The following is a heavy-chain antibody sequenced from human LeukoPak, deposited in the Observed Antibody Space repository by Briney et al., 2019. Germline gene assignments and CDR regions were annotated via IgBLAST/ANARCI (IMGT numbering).Heavy chain of an antibody. D-gene: IGHD4-17*01. CDR2: IKQDGSEK. J-gene: IGHJ4*02. Sequence: PGGSLRLSCAASGFTYSLFWMSWVRQAPGKGLEWVANIKQDGSEKYYVDSVKGRFTISRDNAERSLYLQMNSLRAEDTAAYYCARGFASGDYGADWGQGTLVTVSS. CDR3: ARGFASGDYGAD. CDR1: GFTYSLFW. V-gene: IGHV3-7*01.